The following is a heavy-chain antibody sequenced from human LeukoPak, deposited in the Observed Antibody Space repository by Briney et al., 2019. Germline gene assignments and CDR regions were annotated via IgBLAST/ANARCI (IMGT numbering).Heavy chain of an antibody. Sequence: LVKVSCTASGGTFSSYAISWVRQAPGQGLEWMGGIIPIFGTANYAQKFQGRVTITADESTSTAYMELSSLRSEDTAVYYCAREWGYDFWSGYYTNAFDIWGQGTMVTVSS. CDR3: AREWGYDFWSGYYTNAFDI. D-gene: IGHD3-3*01. V-gene: IGHV1-69*01. CDR1: GGTFSSYA. CDR2: IIPIFGTA. J-gene: IGHJ3*02.